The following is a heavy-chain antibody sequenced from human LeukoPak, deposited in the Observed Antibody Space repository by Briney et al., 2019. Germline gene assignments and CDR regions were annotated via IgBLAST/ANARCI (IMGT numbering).Heavy chain of an antibody. CDR2: INPNSGGT. D-gene: IGHD6-13*01. CDR3: ARVAQQLASWLDP. CDR1: GYTFTDYH. J-gene: IGHJ5*02. V-gene: IGHV1-2*02. Sequence: ASVKVSCKASGYTFTDYHMHWVRQAPGQGLEWMGWINPNSGGTNYAQKFQGRVTMTRGTSISTVYMELSRLRSDDTAVYYCARVAQQLASWLDPWGQGTLVTVSS.